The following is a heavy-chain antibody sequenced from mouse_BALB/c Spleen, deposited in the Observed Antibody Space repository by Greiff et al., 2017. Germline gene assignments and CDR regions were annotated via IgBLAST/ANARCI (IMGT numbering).Heavy chain of an antibody. Sequence: EVKVVESGGGLVQPGGSLKLSCAASGFTFSSYTMSWVRQTPEKRLEWVAYISNGGGSTYYPDTVKGRFTISRDNAKNTLYLQMSSLKSEDTAMYYCARKGVYGNYDYWGQGTTLTVSS. CDR3: ARKGVYGNYDY. J-gene: IGHJ2*01. CDR1: GFTFSSYT. CDR2: ISNGGGST. V-gene: IGHV5-12-2*01. D-gene: IGHD2-1*01.